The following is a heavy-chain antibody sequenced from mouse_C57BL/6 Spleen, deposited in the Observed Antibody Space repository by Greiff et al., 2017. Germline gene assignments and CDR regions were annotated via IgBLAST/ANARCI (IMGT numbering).Heavy chain of an antibody. CDR2: IDPSDSYT. Sequence: QVQLQQSGAELVKPGASVKLSCKASGYTFTSYWMQWVKQRPGQGLEWIGEIDPSDSYTNYNQKFKGKATLTVDTSSSTAYMQLRSLTSEDSAVYYCAYSWDGFAYWGQGTLVTVSA. V-gene: IGHV1-50*01. D-gene: IGHD4-1*01. CDR3: AYSWDGFAY. J-gene: IGHJ3*01. CDR1: GYTFTSYW.